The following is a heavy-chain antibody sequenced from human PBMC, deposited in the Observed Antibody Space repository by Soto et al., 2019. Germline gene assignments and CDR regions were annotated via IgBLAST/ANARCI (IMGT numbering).Heavy chain of an antibody. D-gene: IGHD3-3*01. J-gene: IGHJ6*02. CDR1: GYTFTSSG. Sequence: QVQLVQSGAEVKKPGASVKVSCKASGYTFTSSGISWVRQAPGQGLEWMGWISTDNGNTNYAQHLQRSVSMTTDTSTSTAYMDLRSLRSDDTAVYYCARDQGITTFGVYSMYYYGMDVWGQGTTVTVSS. CDR2: ISTDNGNT. CDR3: ARDQGITTFGVYSMYYYGMDV. V-gene: IGHV1-18*01.